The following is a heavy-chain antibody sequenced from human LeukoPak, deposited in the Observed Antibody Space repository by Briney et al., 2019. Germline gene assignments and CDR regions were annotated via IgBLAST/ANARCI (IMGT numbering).Heavy chain of an antibody. CDR1: GFTFSSYA. J-gene: IGHJ4*02. CDR3: ARGGDYYDSSGYYYTDAFDY. CDR2: ISYDGSNK. D-gene: IGHD3-22*01. Sequence: GRSLRLSCAASGFTFSSYAMHWVRQAPGKGLEWVAVISYDGSNKYYADSVKGRFTISRDNSKNTLYLQMNSLRAEDTAAYYCARGGDYYDSSGYYYTDAFDYWGQGTLVTVSS. V-gene: IGHV3-30-3*01.